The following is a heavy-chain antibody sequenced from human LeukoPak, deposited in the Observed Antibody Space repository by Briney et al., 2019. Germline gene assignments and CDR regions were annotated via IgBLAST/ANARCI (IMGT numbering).Heavy chain of an antibody. CDR2: IYYSGST. D-gene: IGHD1-26*01. Sequence: PSETLSLTCTVSGGSISSYYWSWIRQPPGKGLEWIGYIYYSGSTDYNPSLKSRVTISVDTSKNQFSLKLSSVTAADTAVYYCARGNSGSDPGIYSGQGTLVTVSS. CDR1: GGSISSYY. J-gene: IGHJ4*02. CDR3: ARGNSGSDPGIY. V-gene: IGHV4-59*01.